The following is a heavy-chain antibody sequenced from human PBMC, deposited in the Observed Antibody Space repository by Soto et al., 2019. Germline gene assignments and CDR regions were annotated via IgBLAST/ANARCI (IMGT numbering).Heavy chain of an antibody. V-gene: IGHV1-69*01. CDR3: ARGGGPYVWFNEF. D-gene: IGHD3-16*01. J-gene: IGHJ4*02. CDR2: IIPVFGTT. Sequence: QEQLVQSGPEGKKPGSSVKVSCKDSGGLFSSFAISWVRQAPGEGLEWLGGIIPVFGTTNYAEKFQGRVTITADESTNTAYMELTSLTSGDTAIYYCARGGGPYVWFNEFWGQGTLVTVST. CDR1: GGLFSSFA.